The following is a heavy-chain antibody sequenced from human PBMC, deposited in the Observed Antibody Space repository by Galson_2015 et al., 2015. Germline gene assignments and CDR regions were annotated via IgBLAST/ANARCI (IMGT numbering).Heavy chain of an antibody. Sequence: SLRLSCAASGFTFSSYGMHWVRQAPGKGLEWVAVISYDGSNKYYADSVKGRFTISRDNSKNTLYLQMNSLRAEDTAVYYCANDHPYYYYGMDVWGQGTTVTVSS. CDR2: ISYDGSNK. J-gene: IGHJ6*02. CDR1: GFTFSSYG. V-gene: IGHV3-30*18. CDR3: ANDHPYYYYGMDV.